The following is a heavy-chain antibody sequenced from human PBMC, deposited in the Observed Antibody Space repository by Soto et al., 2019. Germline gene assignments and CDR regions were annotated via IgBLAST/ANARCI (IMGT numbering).Heavy chain of an antibody. D-gene: IGHD3-10*01. CDR3: AGDFGSGSYRFDY. CDR1: VDAISSFS. Sequence: PSETLSLTCTVSVDAISSFSWSWIRQPPGKGLEWIGYIYYSGSTTYNPSFKSRVTISIDRSEKQFSLKLTSVTAADTAVYFCAGDFGSGSYRFDYWGQGPLVTVSS. CDR2: IYYSGST. V-gene: IGHV4-59*01. J-gene: IGHJ4*02.